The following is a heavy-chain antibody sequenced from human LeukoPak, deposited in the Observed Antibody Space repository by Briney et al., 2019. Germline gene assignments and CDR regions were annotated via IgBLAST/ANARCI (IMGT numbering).Heavy chain of an antibody. D-gene: IGHD3-10*01. J-gene: IGHJ1*01. Sequence: GGSLRLSCAASGFSFNSYAMTWGRQAPGKGLEWVSAIGGSGGSTDYADSVKGRFTISRDNTKNTLYLQMNSLRAEDTAVYYCAKGAWLDYWGQGTLVTVSS. CDR2: IGGSGGST. CDR1: GFSFNSYA. CDR3: AKGAWLDY. V-gene: IGHV3-23*01.